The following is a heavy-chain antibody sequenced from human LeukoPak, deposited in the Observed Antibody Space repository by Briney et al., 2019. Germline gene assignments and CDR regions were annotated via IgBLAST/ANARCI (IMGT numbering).Heavy chain of an antibody. J-gene: IGHJ4*02. V-gene: IGHV3-74*01. CDR1: GFTFSSYW. CDR3: ARDYGYSYGHIDY. D-gene: IGHD5-18*01. CDR2: INSDGSST. Sequence: GGSLRLSCAASGFTFSSYWMDWVRQAPGKGLVWVSRINSDGSSTSYADSVKGRFTISRDNAKNTLYLQMNSLRAEDTAVYYCARDYGYSYGHIDYWGQGTLVTVSS.